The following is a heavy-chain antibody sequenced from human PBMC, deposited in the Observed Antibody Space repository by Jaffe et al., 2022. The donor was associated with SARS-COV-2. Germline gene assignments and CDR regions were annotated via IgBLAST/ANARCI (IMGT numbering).Heavy chain of an antibody. CDR1: GFTLSDFA. V-gene: IGHV3-23*04. CDR2: ISYSGDNT. CDR3: AKDPANCGSISCSYHFYYYMDV. D-gene: IGHD2-2*01. J-gene: IGHJ6*03. Sequence: QLVESGGGLVQPGGSLRLSCAASGFTLSDFAISWVRQAPGKELQWVSGISYSGDNTYYADSVKGRFTVSRDNSKNTVFLQMNSLRPGDTAVYYCAKDPANCGSISCSYHFYYYMDVWGKGTTVTVSS.